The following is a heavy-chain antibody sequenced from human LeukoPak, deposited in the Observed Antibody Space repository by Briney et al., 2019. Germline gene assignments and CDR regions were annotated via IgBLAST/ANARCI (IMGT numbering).Heavy chain of an antibody. Sequence: ASVKVSCKASGYTFTGYYMHWVRQAPGQGLEWMGWINPNSGGTNYAQKFQGRVTMTRDTSISTALMELSRLRSDDTAVYYCARGGSGSYYPFAYWGQGTLVTVSS. CDR2: INPNSGGT. J-gene: IGHJ4*02. D-gene: IGHD3-10*01. CDR1: GYTFTGYY. V-gene: IGHV1-2*02. CDR3: ARGGSGSYYPFAY.